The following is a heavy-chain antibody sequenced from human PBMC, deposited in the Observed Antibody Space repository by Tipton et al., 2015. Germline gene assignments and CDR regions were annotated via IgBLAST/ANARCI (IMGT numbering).Heavy chain of an antibody. CDR1: GFSFSGSS. J-gene: IGHJ4*02. Sequence: GSLRLSCAVSGFSFSGSSMQWVRQASGKGLEWVGCIRSKPNNYATSYAVSVKGRFTISRDDSTNSTYLQMNSLKTEDTAVYYCTLPPHFWGQGTLVSVSS. CDR2: IRSKPNNYAT. V-gene: IGHV3-73*01. CDR3: TLPPHF. D-gene: IGHD2-21*01.